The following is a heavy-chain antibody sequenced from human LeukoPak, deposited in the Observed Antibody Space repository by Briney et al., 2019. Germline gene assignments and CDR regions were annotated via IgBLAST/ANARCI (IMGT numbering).Heavy chain of an antibody. V-gene: IGHV4-59*01. Sequence: SETLSLTCTVSGGSISSYYWSWVRQPPGKGLEWIGYIYYSGSTNYNPSLKSRVTISVDTSKNQFSLKLSSVTAADTAVYYCARIGIYGDADYWGQGTLVSVS. D-gene: IGHD4-17*01. CDR2: IYYSGST. CDR3: ARIGIYGDADY. J-gene: IGHJ4*02. CDR1: GGSISSYY.